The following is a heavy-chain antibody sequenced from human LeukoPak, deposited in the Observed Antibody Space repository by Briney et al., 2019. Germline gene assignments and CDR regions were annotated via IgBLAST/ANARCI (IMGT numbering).Heavy chain of an antibody. J-gene: IGHJ4*02. V-gene: IGHV3-48*03. Sequence: GGSLRLSCAASGFTFNNYEMNWVRQAPGKGLEWVSYINTGGSSIHYADSVKGRFTVSRENAKNSLYLQMNSLRAEDTAVYYCARDRANRDYFDYWGQGTLVTVSS. CDR1: GFTFNNYE. CDR3: ARDRANRDYFDY. D-gene: IGHD1/OR15-1a*01. CDR2: INTGGSSI.